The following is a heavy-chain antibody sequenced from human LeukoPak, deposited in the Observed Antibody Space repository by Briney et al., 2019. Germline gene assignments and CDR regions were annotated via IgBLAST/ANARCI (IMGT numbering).Heavy chain of an antibody. CDR3: ARAQIRAFDI. CDR1: GYTFTSYD. V-gene: IGHV1-8*01. D-gene: IGHD5-18*01. CDR2: MNPNSGNT. J-gene: IGHJ3*02. Sequence: ASVKVSCKASGYTFTSYDINWVRQATGQGPEWMGWMNPNSGNTGYALKFQGRVTMTRNTSISTAYMELSSLRSEDTAVYYCARAQIRAFDIWGQGTMVTVSS.